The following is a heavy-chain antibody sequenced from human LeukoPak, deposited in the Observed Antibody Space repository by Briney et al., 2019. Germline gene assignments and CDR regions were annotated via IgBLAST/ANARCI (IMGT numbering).Heavy chain of an antibody. CDR3: ARVRRVTLDAFDI. D-gene: IGHD2-21*02. CDR2: TYYRSKWYN. Sequence: SQTLSLTCAISGDSVSSNSAAWNWIRQSPSRGLEWLGRTYYRSKWYNDYAVSVKSRITINPDTSKNQFSLKLSSVTAADTAVYYCARVRRVTLDAFDIWGQGTMVTVSS. CDR1: GDSVSSNSAA. J-gene: IGHJ3*02. V-gene: IGHV6-1*01.